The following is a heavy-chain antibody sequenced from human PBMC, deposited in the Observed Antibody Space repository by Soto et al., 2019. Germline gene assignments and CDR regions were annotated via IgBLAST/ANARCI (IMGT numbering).Heavy chain of an antibody. Sequence: QLQLQESGPGLVKPSETLSLTCTVSGGSISSSSYYWGWIRQPPGKGLEWIGSIYYSGSTYYNPSLKSRVAISVDKSKNQFSLKLSSVTAADTAVYYCALPPVKVGCVDYWGQGTLVTVSS. CDR3: ALPPVKVGCVDY. CDR2: IYYSGST. J-gene: IGHJ4*02. CDR1: GGSISSSSYY. D-gene: IGHD2-21*01. V-gene: IGHV4-39*01.